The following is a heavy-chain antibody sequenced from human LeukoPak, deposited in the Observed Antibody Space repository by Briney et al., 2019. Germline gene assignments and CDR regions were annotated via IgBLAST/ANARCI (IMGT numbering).Heavy chain of an antibody. J-gene: IGHJ1*01. D-gene: IGHD4-23*01. CDR3: ARYLDYGGNSRVFQH. CDR2: INHGGSA. V-gene: IGHV4-39*07. CDR1: GGSISSNNYS. Sequence: PSETLSLTCTVSGGSISSNNYSWGWIRQPPGKGLEWIGEINHGGSANYNPSLKSRVTISVDTSKNQFSLKLSSVTAAYTAVYYCARYLDYGGNSRVFQHWGQGTLVTVSS.